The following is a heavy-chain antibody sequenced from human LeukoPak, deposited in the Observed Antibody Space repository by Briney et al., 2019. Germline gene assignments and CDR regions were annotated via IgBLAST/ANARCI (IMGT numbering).Heavy chain of an antibody. J-gene: IGHJ4*02. CDR2: IKPDGSAK. CDR3: ARNPYGDHDY. Sequence: EGSLRLSCAASGFIFSNYWMTWVRQAPGKGLEWVANIKPDGSAKNYVDSLKGRFTIFRDNAKNSLYLQMNSLTVADTAVYFCARNPYGDHDYWGQGTLVTVSS. D-gene: IGHD4-17*01. CDR1: GFIFSNYW. V-gene: IGHV3-7*01.